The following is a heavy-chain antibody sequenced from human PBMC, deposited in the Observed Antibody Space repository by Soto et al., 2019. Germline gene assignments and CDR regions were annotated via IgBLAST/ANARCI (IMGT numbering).Heavy chain of an antibody. CDR2: MSWNRGSI. CDR3: AKDTYDSSGWFDD. V-gene: IGHV3-9*01. J-gene: IGHJ4*02. D-gene: IGHD6-19*01. Sequence: EVHLVESGGGLVQPGRSLRLSCAASGFTVDDYALLRVRQAPGKGLEWVSGMSWNRGSIGYAESVKGRFTISRDNAKNALYLHMNSPRAEDTAWYYCAKDTYDSSGWFDDWGQGTLVTVSS. CDR1: GFTVDDYA.